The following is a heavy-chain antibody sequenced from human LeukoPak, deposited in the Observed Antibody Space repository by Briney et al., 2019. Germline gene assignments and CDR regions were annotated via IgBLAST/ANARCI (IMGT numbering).Heavy chain of an antibody. CDR2: ISGSGLNT. J-gene: IGHJ4*02. D-gene: IGHD1-26*01. CDR3: AKDRSGSYYGTFDY. V-gene: IGHV3-23*01. CDR1: GFPFSSYA. Sequence: GGSLRLSCAASGFPFSSYAMSWVRQAPGKGLEWVSAISGSGLNTYYPDSVRSRFTISRDNSKNTLYLQMNSLRAEDTAVYYCAKDRSGSYYGTFDYWGQGTLVTVSS.